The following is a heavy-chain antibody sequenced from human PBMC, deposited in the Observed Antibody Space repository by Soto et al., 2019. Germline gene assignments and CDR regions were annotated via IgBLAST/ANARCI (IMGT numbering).Heavy chain of an antibody. J-gene: IGHJ4*02. D-gene: IGHD2-21*01. CDR3: ARDGEGF. CDR1: GFMFSSNW. Sequence: PXGSLRLSCAASGFMFSSNWMHWVRRVPGRGLVWVSRISTDGTAADYVDSVKGRFTVSRDNAKNTLYLQMNSLRVEDTAVYYCARDGEGFWGQGTLVTVSS. CDR2: ISTDGTAA. V-gene: IGHV3-74*01.